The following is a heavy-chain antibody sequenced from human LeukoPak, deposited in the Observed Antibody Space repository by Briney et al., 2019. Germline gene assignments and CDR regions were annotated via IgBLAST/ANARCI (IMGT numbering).Heavy chain of an antibody. Sequence: SETLSLTCTVSGGSISSYYWSWVRQPAGKGLEWIGRIYTSGSTNYNPSLKSRVTMSVDTSKNHFSLKLSSVTAADTAVYYCARRGPYSGSYDYWGQGTLVTVSS. D-gene: IGHD1-26*01. V-gene: IGHV4-4*07. CDR3: ARRGPYSGSYDY. CDR1: GGSISSYY. J-gene: IGHJ4*02. CDR2: IYTSGST.